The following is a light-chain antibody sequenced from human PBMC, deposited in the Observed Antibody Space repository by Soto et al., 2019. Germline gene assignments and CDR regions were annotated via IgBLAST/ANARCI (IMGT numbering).Light chain of an antibody. CDR2: GSG. V-gene: IGLV1-40*01. Sequence: QSVLTQPPSVSGGPGQRVTISCAGSSSNIGASYGVHWYQQLPGTAPKVVIYGSGNRPSGVPDRFSGSKSGTSASLAIAGLQAEDEADYYCQSYDSSLSGYVFGTGTKVTVL. CDR1: SSNIGASYG. CDR3: QSYDSSLSGYV. J-gene: IGLJ1*01.